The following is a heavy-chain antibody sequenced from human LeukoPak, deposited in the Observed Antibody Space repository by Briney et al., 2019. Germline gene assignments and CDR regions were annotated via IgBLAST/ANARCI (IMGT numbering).Heavy chain of an antibody. CDR1: GGSISSSSYY. J-gene: IGHJ4*02. D-gene: IGHD2-2*01. Sequence: PSETLSLTCTVSGGSISSSSYYWGWIRQPPGKGLEWIGSIYYSGSTYYNPSLKSRVTISVDTSKNQFSLKLSSVTAADTAVYYCARGHLAPSDIVVVPAAGPARDSSGYDPGHYFDYWGQGTLVTVSS. V-gene: IGHV4-39*07. CDR2: IYYSGST. CDR3: ARGHLAPSDIVVVPAAGPARDSSGYDPGHYFDY.